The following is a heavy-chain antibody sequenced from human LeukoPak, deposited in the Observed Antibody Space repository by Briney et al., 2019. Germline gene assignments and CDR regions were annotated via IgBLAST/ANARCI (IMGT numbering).Heavy chain of an antibody. CDR1: GLTFSSYS. D-gene: IGHD2-15*01. J-gene: IGHJ4*02. Sequence: GGSLRLSCAASGLTFSSYSMNWVRQAPGEGVEWVSSISSSSSYIYYGDSVKGRFTISRDNAKNSLYLQMNSMRAEDTAVYYCARAQGRGFPYYFDYWGQGTLVTVSS. V-gene: IGHV3-21*01. CDR2: ISSSSSYI. CDR3: ARAQGRGFPYYFDY.